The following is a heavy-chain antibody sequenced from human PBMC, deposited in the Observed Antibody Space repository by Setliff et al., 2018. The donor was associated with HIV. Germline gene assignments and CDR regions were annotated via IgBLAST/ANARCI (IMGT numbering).Heavy chain of an antibody. Sequence: GPPVKVSCKASGVTFSSYAISWVRQAPGQGLEWMGGIIPIFGTGNSAQKFQDRVTITADESTTTAYMVLTRLTSEDTAVYYCARGYNSGSYYTAVNSWGQGTLVTVSS. D-gene: IGHD1-26*01. CDR1: GVTFSSYA. CDR3: ARGYNSGSYYTAVNS. CDR2: IIPIFGTG. V-gene: IGHV1-69*13. J-gene: IGHJ4*02.